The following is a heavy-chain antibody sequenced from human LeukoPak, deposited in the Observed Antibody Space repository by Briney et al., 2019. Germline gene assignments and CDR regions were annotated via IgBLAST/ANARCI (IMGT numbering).Heavy chain of an antibody. D-gene: IGHD3-10*01. CDR1: GFTFNNYW. Sequence: PGGSLRLSCAASGFTFNNYWMTWFRQAPGKGLEWVANIKQDGTEIFYVDSVRGRFIIYRDNAENSLYLQMNSLRVEDTAVYYCARTPDGDDYWGQGTLVTVSS. CDR2: IKQDGTEI. V-gene: IGHV3-7*01. CDR3: ARTPDGDDY. J-gene: IGHJ4*02.